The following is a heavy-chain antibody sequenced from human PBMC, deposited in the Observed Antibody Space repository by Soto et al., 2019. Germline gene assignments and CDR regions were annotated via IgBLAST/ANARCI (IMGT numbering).Heavy chain of an antibody. CDR2: INGGNGNT. V-gene: IGHV1-3*01. CDR3: ARGKGMEENYYFYGMDV. J-gene: IGHJ6*02. CDR1: GYSFTTYA. Sequence: ASVKVSCKASGYSFTTYAMHWVRQAPGQRLEWIGWINGGNGNTKYSQKFQDRVTITRYTSASIAYMELSSLRSEDTAVYYCARGKGMEENYYFYGMDVWGQGTTVTVSS. D-gene: IGHD1-1*01.